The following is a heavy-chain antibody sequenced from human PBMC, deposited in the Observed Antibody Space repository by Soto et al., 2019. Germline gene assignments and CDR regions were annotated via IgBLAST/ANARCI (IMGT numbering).Heavy chain of an antibody. V-gene: IGHV4-30-4*01. D-gene: IGHD3-10*01. Sequence: SETLSLSCTVSGGSINCGDYYWPGVRQPPGKGLEWIGNIFHSGSTYYTPSLQSRVTISLDTSKNHFSLKLSSVTPADTAVYYCARDRYYGSGTYYNFYSGMDVWGQGTTVTVSS. CDR3: ARDRYYGSGTYYNFYSGMDV. CDR2: IFHSGST. CDR1: GGSINCGDYY. J-gene: IGHJ6*01.